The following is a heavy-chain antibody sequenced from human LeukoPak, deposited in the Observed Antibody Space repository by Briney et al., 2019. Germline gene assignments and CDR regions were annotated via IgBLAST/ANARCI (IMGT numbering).Heavy chain of an antibody. Sequence: GGSLRLSCVASGFTFERLWMSWVGQAPGKGLEWVANIKADASEEKYLDSVKGRFKISRDNAEDSLFLQMNSLRAEDTAVYYCARQPQHEAYFDYWGQGALVTVSS. CDR1: GFTFERLW. J-gene: IGHJ4*02. V-gene: IGHV3-7*01. CDR3: ARQPQHEAYFDY. CDR2: IKADASEE.